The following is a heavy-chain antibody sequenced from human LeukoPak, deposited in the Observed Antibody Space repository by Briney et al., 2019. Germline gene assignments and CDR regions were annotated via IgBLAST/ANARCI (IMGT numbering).Heavy chain of an antibody. CDR3: ARSAGVYSTRGYFDY. Sequence: SETLSLTCTVSGGSISSGSYYWSWIRQPAGKGLEWIGRIYTSGSTNYNPSLKSRVTISVDTSKNQFSLKLSSVTAADTAVYYCARSAGVYSTRGYFDYWGQGTLVTVYS. CDR2: IYTSGST. D-gene: IGHD6-13*01. J-gene: IGHJ4*02. CDR1: GGSISSGSYY. V-gene: IGHV4-61*02.